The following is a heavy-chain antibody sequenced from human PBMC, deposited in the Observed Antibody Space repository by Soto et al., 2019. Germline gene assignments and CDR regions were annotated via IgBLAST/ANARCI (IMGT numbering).Heavy chain of an antibody. J-gene: IGHJ3*02. CDR3: AINIAAVAFDI. D-gene: IGHD6-13*01. V-gene: IGHV1-8*01. Sequence: GGSVKVSCKASGYTFTSYDINWVRQATGQGLEWMGWMNPNSGNTGYAQKFQGRVTMTRNTSISTAYVELSSLRSEDTAVYYCAINIAAVAFDIWGQGTMVPVSS. CDR2: MNPNSGNT. CDR1: GYTFTSYD.